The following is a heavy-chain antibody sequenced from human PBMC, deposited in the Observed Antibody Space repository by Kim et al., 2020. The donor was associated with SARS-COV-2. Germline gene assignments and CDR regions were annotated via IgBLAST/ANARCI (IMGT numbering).Heavy chain of an antibody. V-gene: IGHV3-48*02. CDR2: ISSSSSTI. D-gene: IGHD2-21*01. CDR3: AREIGHLDY. CDR1: GFTFISYS. J-gene: IGHJ4*02. Sequence: GGSLRLSCAASGFTFISYSMNWVRQAPGKGLEWVSYISSSSSTIYYADSVKGRFTISRDNAKNSLYLQMNSLRDEDTAVYYCAREIGHLDYWGQGTLVTVSS.